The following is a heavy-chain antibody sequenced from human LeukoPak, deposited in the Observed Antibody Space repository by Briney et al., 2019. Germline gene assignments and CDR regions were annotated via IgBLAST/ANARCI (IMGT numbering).Heavy chain of an antibody. Sequence: GGSLRLSCAASGFTFSSYSMNWVRQAPGKGLEWVSSISSSSSYIYYADSVKGRFTISRDNAKNSLYLQMNSLRAEDTALYYCAEEADYGSGSYYPLDYWGQGTLVTVSS. CDR3: AEEADYGSGSYYPLDY. V-gene: IGHV3-21*04. D-gene: IGHD3-10*01. J-gene: IGHJ4*02. CDR1: GFTFSSYS. CDR2: ISSSSSYI.